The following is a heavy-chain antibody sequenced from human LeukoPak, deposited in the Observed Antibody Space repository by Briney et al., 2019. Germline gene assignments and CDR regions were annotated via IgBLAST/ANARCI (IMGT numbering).Heavy chain of an antibody. D-gene: IGHD5-24*01. CDR1: GDSISSYY. CDR2: IYYSGST. CDR3: ARSRVGYNQNTPLYY. J-gene: IGHJ4*02. Sequence: PSETLCLTCNVSGDSISSYYWSWIRQPPGKGLEWIGHIYYSGSTNYNPSLKSRVTISVDTSKNQFSLKMSSVTAADTAVYYCARSRVGYNQNTPLYYWGQGTLVTVSS. V-gene: IGHV4-59*01.